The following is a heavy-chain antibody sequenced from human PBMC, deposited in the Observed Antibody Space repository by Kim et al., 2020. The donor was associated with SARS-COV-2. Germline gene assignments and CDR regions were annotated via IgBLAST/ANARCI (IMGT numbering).Heavy chain of an antibody. CDR1: GFTFINYA. CDR3: AKSRLRGFAFDI. V-gene: IGHV3-23*01. D-gene: IGHD3-16*01. Sequence: GGSLRLSCAASGFTFINYAMSWVRQAPGKGLEWVSAISGSGNYTYYVDSVKGRLSVSRDNSKTTLFLHMISLIVEDTAIYYCAKSRLRGFAFDIWGQGTKVTVSS. J-gene: IGHJ3*02. CDR2: ISGSGNYT.